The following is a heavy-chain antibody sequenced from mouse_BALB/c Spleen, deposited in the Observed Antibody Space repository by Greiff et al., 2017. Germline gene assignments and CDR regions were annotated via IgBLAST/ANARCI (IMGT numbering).Heavy chain of an antibody. V-gene: IGHV1S81*02. D-gene: IGHD3-3*01. Sequence: QVQLQQSGAELVKPGASVKLSCKASGYTFTSYWMHWVKQRPGQGLEWIGEINPSNGRTNYNEKFKSKATLTVDKSSSTAYMQLSSLTSEDSAVYYCARGGGLGLYYFDYWGQGTTLTVSS. CDR2: INPSNGRT. CDR1: GYTFTSYW. J-gene: IGHJ2*01. CDR3: ARGGGLGLYYFDY.